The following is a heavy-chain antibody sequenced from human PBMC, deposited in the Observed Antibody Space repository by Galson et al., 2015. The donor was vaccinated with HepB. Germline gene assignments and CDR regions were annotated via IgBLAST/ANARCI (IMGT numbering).Heavy chain of an antibody. V-gene: IGHV1-2*06. J-gene: IGHJ4*02. Sequence: SVKVSCKASGYTFTGYYMHWVRQAPGQGLEWMGRINPNSGGTNYAQKFQGRVTMTRDTSISTAYMELSRLRSDDTAVYYCARGTTMVQATDYWGQGTLVTVSS. D-gene: IGHD3-10*01. CDR2: INPNSGGT. CDR3: ARGTTMVQATDY. CDR1: GYTFTGYY.